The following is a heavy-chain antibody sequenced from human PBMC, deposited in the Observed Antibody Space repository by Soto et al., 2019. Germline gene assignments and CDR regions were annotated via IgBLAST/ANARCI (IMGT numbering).Heavy chain of an antibody. Sequence: ASVKVSCKASGYTFTSYDINWVRQATGQGLEWMGWMNPNSGNTGYAQKFQGRVTMTRNTSISTAYMELSSLRSEDTAVYYCARALERITIFGVVIIPIGDAFDIWGQGTMVTVSS. CDR2: MNPNSGNT. CDR3: ARALERITIFGVVIIPIGDAFDI. D-gene: IGHD3-3*01. CDR1: GYTFTSYD. V-gene: IGHV1-8*01. J-gene: IGHJ3*02.